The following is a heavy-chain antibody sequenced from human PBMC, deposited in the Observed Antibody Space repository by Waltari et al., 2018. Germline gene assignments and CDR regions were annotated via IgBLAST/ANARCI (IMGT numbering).Heavy chain of an antibody. D-gene: IGHD1-1*01. Sequence: EEQLVESGGGLVQPGDSLRLSCAASGFTFSSFWMTWVRKGTGKGPLWVSRISTDASDTTYADSVKGRFTISRDNARNTLYLQMNRLRAEDTAVYFCARVSRRTYRSPVPGRHYYYGMDVWGQGTTVTVSS. J-gene: IGHJ6*02. CDR2: ISTDASDT. CDR3: ARVSRRTYRSPVPGRHYYYGMDV. CDR1: GFTFSSFW. V-gene: IGHV3-74*03.